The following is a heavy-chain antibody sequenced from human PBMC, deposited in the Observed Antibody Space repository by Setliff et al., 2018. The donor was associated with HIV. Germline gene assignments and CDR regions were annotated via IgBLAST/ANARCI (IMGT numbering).Heavy chain of an antibody. V-gene: IGHV4-59*08. J-gene: IGHJ4*02. D-gene: IGHD3-22*01. CDR1: DGSFSSDY. CDR2: IYYSGSA. Sequence: LSLTCTVSDGSFSSDYWTWIRQTPGKGLEWIGYIYYSGSAKYNPSLTSRVTISVDTSKNQFFLKVTSVTAADTAVYYCARYKHPYYYDSSGYFDYWGQGTLVTVSS. CDR3: ARYKHPYYYDSSGYFDY.